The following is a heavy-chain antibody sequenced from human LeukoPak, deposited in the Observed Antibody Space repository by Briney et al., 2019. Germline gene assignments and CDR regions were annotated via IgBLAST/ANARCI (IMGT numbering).Heavy chain of an antibody. J-gene: IGHJ4*02. CDR1: GFTFSSYA. Sequence: GGSLRLSCAASGFTFSSYAMSWVRQAPGKGLEWVAVISNDGRDKHHADSVKGRFTISRDNSKNTLYLQMNSLRPEDTAVYYCAKDSDIGSAKYYFGYWGQGTLVTVSS. D-gene: IGHD6-25*01. CDR2: ISNDGRDK. V-gene: IGHV3-30*18. CDR3: AKDSDIGSAKYYFGY.